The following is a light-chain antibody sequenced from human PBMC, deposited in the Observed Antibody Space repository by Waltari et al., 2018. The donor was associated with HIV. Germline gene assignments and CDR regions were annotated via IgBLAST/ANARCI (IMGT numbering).Light chain of an antibody. CDR1: SSNIGSNY. CDR3: ATWDDSLSGVV. CDR2: RYN. V-gene: IGLV1-47*01. Sequence: QSVVTQPPSASGTPGQRVTISCSGSSSNIGSNYVFWYQQLPGTAPRFLICRYNHGPSGVPDRFSGSKSGTSASLAISGLRSEDEGYYFCATWDDSLSGVVFGGGTKLNVL. J-gene: IGLJ2*01.